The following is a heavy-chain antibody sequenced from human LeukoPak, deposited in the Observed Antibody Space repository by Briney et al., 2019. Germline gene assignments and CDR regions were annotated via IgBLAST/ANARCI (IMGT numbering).Heavy chain of an antibody. Sequence: PSETLSLTCAVYGGSFSGYYWSWIRQPPGKGLEWIGEINHSGSTNYNPSLKSRVTISVDTSKSQFSLKLSSATAADTAVYYCAGGTQTYYDKAPVDYWGQGTLVTVSS. J-gene: IGHJ4*02. CDR1: GGSFSGYY. D-gene: IGHD3-22*01. CDR2: INHSGST. V-gene: IGHV4-34*01. CDR3: AGGTQTYYDKAPVDY.